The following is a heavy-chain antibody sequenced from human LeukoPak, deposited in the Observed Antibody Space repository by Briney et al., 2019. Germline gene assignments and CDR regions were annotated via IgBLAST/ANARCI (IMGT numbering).Heavy chain of an antibody. V-gene: IGHV3-64*01. CDR3: ASGWYYYDSSGYSTNVFDY. D-gene: IGHD3-22*01. CDR1: GFTFSSYA. Sequence: GGSLRLSCAASGFTFSSYAMPWVRQAPGKGLEYVSAISSNGGSTYYANSVKGRFTISRDNSKNTLYLQMGSLRAEDMAVYYCASGWYYYDSSGYSTNVFDYWGQGTLVTVSS. J-gene: IGHJ4*02. CDR2: ISSNGGST.